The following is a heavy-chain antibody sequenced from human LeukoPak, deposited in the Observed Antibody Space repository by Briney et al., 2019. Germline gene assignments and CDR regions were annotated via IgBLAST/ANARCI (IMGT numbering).Heavy chain of an antibody. CDR3: ARDGPTVVTPLDY. J-gene: IGHJ4*02. CDR1: GYIFTSYG. D-gene: IGHD4-23*01. CDR2: ISAYNGNT. V-gene: IGHV1-18*01. Sequence: ASVKVSCKASGYIFTSYGISWVRQAPGQGLEWMGWISAYNGNTNYAQKLQGRVTMTRDMSTSTVYMELSSLRSEDTAVYYCARDGPTVVTPLDYWGQGTLVTVSS.